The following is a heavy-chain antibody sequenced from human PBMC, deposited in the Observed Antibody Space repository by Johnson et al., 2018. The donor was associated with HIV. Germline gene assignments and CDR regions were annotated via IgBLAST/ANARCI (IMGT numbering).Heavy chain of an antibody. V-gene: IGHV3-30*18. CDR3: PKDLSSELPWFIRDAFDV. D-gene: IGHD3-10*01. CDR2: ISYDGSDK. Sequence: QVQLVESGGGVVQPGRSLRLSCAASGFTFSSYGMNWVRQAPGKGLEWVAVISYDGSDKYYADSVKGRFPISRDNSKNTLFLQMNILRAEDTAVYYCPKDLSSELPWFIRDAFDVWGQGTMVTVSS. J-gene: IGHJ3*01. CDR1: GFTFSSYG.